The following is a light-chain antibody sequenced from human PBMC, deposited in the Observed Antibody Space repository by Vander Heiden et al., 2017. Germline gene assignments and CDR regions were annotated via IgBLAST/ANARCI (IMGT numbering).Light chain of an antibody. J-gene: IGLJ2*01. CDR2: EVN. V-gene: IGLV2-8*01. Sequence: QSALTQPPSASGPPGHSVTIPCTGTSDDVGAYEYLSWYQKYPGKAPRLIIYEVNKRPSGVPDRFSGSKSGNTASLTVSRLQAEDDADYYCSSRAASNTLTFGGGTKLTVL. CDR1: SDDVGAYEY. CDR3: SSRAASNTLT.